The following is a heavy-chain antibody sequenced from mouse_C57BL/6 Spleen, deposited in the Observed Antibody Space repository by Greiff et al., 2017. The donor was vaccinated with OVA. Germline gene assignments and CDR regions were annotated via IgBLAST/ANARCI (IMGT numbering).Heavy chain of an antibody. CDR2: ISDGGSYT. CDR3: ASFYGYDGYFDY. J-gene: IGHJ2*01. V-gene: IGHV5-4*01. CDR1: GFTFSSYA. D-gene: IGHD2-2*01. Sequence: EVQRVESGGGLVKPGGSLKLSCAASGFTFSSYAMSWVRQTPEKRLEWVATISDGGSYTYYPDNVKGRFTISRDNAKNNLYLQMSHLKSEDTAMYYCASFYGYDGYFDYWGQGTTLTVSS.